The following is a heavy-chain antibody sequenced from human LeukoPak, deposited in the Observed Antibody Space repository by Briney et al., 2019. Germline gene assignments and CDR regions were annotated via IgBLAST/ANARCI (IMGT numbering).Heavy chain of an antibody. J-gene: IGHJ6*02. Sequence: SETLSLTCTVSGGSISSGDYYWSWIRQPPGKGLEWIGYIYYSGSTYYNPSLKSRVTISVDTSKNQFSLKLSSVTAAGTAVYYCARGPPAKPGTGYYYGMDVWGQGTTVTVSS. CDR2: IYYSGST. CDR1: GGSISSGDYY. V-gene: IGHV4-30-4*01. D-gene: IGHD2-2*01. CDR3: ARGPPAKPGTGYYYGMDV.